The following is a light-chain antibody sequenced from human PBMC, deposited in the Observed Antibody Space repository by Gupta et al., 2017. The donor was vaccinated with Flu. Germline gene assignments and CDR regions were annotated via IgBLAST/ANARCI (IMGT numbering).Light chain of an antibody. CDR2: DTR. J-gene: IGLJ2*01. Sequence: GQTAKISCGGDNIGTKGVHWYQQKPGQAPVLVVYDTRDRPSGIPARFSGSNSGNTATLTISRVEAGDEADYYCQVWDSRSDHVVFGGGTKLTV. V-gene: IGLV3-21*02. CDR3: QVWDSRSDHVV. CDR1: NIGTKG.